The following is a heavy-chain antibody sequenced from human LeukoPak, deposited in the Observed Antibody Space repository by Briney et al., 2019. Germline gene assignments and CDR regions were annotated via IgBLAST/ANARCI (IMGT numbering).Heavy chain of an antibody. D-gene: IGHD2-2*01. CDR1: GDSFSINSVT. V-gene: IGHV6-1*01. J-gene: IGHJ5*02. CDR2: TYYRSTWYN. Sequence: SQTLSLTCAISGDSFSINSVTWNWIRQSPSRGLEWLGRTYYRSTWYNDYAVSVRGRITVNPDTSKNQFSLHLNSVTPEDTAVYYCARRLTQYDCFDPWGQGILVTVSS. CDR3: ARRLTQYDCFDP.